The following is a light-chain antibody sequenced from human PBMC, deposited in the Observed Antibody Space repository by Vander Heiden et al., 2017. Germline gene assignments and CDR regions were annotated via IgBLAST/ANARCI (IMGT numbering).Light chain of an antibody. CDR1: KMGSKS. J-gene: IGLJ1*01. CDR3: QVWDRSSDHYV. V-gene: IGLV3-21*04. Sequence: SYVLTQPPSVSVAPGKTARITCGGNKMGSKSVHWYQRKPGQAPVLVIYYDNDRHSGIPERFSGANCGHTATLTISRVEAGDEADYYCQVWDRSSDHYVFGTGTKVSVL. CDR2: YDN.